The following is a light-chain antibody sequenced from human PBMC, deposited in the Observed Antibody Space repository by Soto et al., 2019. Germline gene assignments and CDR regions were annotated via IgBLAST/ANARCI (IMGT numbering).Light chain of an antibody. CDR1: ISDVGSYDL. Sequence: QSVLTQPASVSGSPGQSITISCTGTISDVGSYDLVSWYQQHPGKAPKLMIYEGSKRPSGVSNRFSGSKSGNTASLTISGLQAEDEADYYCSSYTSSSTVVFGGGTKLTVL. CDR2: EGS. CDR3: SSYTSSSTVV. J-gene: IGLJ2*01. V-gene: IGLV2-14*02.